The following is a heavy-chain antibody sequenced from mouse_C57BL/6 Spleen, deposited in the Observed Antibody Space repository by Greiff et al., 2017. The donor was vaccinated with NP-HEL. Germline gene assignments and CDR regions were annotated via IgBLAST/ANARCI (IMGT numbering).Heavy chain of an antibody. CDR1: GFTFSSYA. V-gene: IGHV5-4*01. D-gene: IGHD1-1*01. J-gene: IGHJ2*01. CDR2: ISDGGSYT. CDR3: ARDGYYGSSYFDY. Sequence: EVKLMESGGGLVKPGGSLKLSCAASGFTFSSYAMSWVRQTPEKRLEWVATISDGGSYTYYPDNVKGRFTISRDNAKNNLYLQMSHLKSEDTAMYYCARDGYYGSSYFDYWGQGTTLTVSS.